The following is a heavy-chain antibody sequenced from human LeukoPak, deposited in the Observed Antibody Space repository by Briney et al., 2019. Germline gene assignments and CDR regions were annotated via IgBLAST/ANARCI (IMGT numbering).Heavy chain of an antibody. D-gene: IGHD3-22*01. V-gene: IGHV4-31*03. Sequence: SETLSLTCTVSGGSINSGGYYWSWVRQLPGKGLEWIGYIYYSGGTYYNPSLKSRVTISVDTSKNQFSLKLSSVTAADTAVYYCARDYYDSSGHLLIDYWGQGTLVTVSS. J-gene: IGHJ4*02. CDR1: GGSINSGGYY. CDR3: ARDYYDSSGHLLIDY. CDR2: IYYSGGT.